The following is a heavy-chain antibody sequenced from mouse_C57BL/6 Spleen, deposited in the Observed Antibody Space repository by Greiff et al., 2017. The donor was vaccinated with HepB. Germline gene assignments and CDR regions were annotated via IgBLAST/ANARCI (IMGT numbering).Heavy chain of an antibody. CDR3: AILPAMDY. CDR2: INPSRGYT. J-gene: IGHJ4*01. CDR1: GYTFTSYT. V-gene: IGHV1-4*01. Sequence: VKLMESGAELARPGASVKMSCKASGYTFTSYTMHWVKQRPGQGLEWIGYINPSRGYTKYNQKFKDKATLTADKSSSTAYMQLSSLTSEDSAVYYCAILPAMDYWGQGTSVTVSS. D-gene: IGHD1-1*01.